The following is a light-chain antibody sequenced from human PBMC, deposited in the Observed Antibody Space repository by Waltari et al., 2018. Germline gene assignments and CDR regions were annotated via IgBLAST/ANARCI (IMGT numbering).Light chain of an antibody. CDR2: WAS. J-gene: IGKJ5*01. CDR1: QSVLYSSNNRNY. CDR3: QQYYTTPH. V-gene: IGKV4-1*01. Sequence: DIVMTQSQDSLAVYLSGMASINCTSSQSVLYSSNNRNYLAWYQQKPGQPPKLLIYWASTRESGVPDRFSGSGSGTDFTLTISSLQAEDVAVYYCQQYYTTPHFGQGTRLEIK.